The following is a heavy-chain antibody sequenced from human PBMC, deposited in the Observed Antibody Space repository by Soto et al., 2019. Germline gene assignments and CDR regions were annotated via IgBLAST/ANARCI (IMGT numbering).Heavy chain of an antibody. Sequence: ASVKVSCKASGYSFTDYHIHWVRQAPGQGLEWLGRINPKSGGTSTAQKFQGWVTMTTDTSISTASMDLTRLTSDDTAIYYCARGDSTDCSNGVCSFFYNHDMDVWGQGTTVTV. J-gene: IGHJ6*02. CDR2: INPKSGGT. D-gene: IGHD2-8*01. CDR1: GYSFTDYH. CDR3: ARGDSTDCSNGVCSFFYNHDMDV. V-gene: IGHV1-2*04.